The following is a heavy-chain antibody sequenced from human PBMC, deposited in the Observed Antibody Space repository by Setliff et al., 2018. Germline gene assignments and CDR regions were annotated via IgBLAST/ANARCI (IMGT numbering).Heavy chain of an antibody. CDR1: DYSITNNYY. D-gene: IGHD3-16*01. J-gene: IGHJ4*02. CDR3: RLWSHNYHNDY. CDR2: AHQSGTT. Sequence: SETLSLTCAVSDYSITNNYYWGWIRQAPGKGLEWIGTAHQSGTTFYNPSLKGRVTVSVDTSKNQFCLKMTSVTAADTAVYYCRLWSHNYHNDYCGQGTLVTVSS. V-gene: IGHV4-38-2*01.